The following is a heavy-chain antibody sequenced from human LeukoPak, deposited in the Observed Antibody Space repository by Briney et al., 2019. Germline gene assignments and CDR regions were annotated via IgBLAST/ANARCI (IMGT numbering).Heavy chain of an antibody. D-gene: IGHD2-2*01. CDR3: ARDRWGNIVVVPAARFDP. J-gene: IGHJ5*02. CDR2: ISYDGSNK. V-gene: IGHV3-30*04. Sequence: GRSLRLSCATSGLTFSRYSMHWVRQAPGKGLEGVAVISYDGSNKYYADSVKGRFTISRDNSKNTLYLQMNSLRAEDTAVYYCARDRWGNIVVVPAARFDPWGQGTLVTVSS. CDR1: GLTFSRYS.